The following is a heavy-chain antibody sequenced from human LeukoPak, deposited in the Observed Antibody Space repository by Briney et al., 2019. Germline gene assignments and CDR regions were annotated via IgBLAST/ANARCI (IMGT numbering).Heavy chain of an antibody. V-gene: IGHV4-39*01. CDR3: ARRTHFGVVTYFDY. D-gene: IGHD3-3*01. CDR2: IYYSGST. J-gene: IGHJ4*02. CDR1: GGSISSSSYY. Sequence: SETLSLTCTVSGGSISSSSYYWGWIRQPPGKGLEWIGSIYYSGSTYYNPSLKSRVTISVDTSKNQFSLKLSSVTAADTAVCYCARRTHFGVVTYFDYWGQGTLVTVSS.